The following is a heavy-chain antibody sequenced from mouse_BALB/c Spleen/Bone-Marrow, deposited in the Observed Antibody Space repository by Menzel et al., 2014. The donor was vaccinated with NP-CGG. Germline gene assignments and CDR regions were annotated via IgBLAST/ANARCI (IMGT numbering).Heavy chain of an antibody. J-gene: IGHJ2*01. V-gene: IGHV1-18*01. D-gene: IGHD2-14*01. CDR3: TRSRYGDY. Sequence: EVQLQQSGPELVKPGASVKISCKTSGYTFTDYTMHWVKQSHGKSLEWIGHINPNIGGTNYNQKFKGKATLTLDKSSRTAYMEHRSLTSEDSAVYYCTRSRYGDYWGQGTTLTVSS. CDR1: GYTFTDYT. CDR2: INPNIGGT.